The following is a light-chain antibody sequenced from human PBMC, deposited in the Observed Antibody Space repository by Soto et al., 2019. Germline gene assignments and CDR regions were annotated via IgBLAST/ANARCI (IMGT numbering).Light chain of an antibody. CDR3: AAWDDSLSGPV. Sequence: QSVLTQPPSASGTPGQRVTISCSGSSSNIGSNYVYWYQQLPGTAPKLLSYRNNQRPSGVPDRFSGSKSGASASLAISGLRSEDEGDYYCAAWDDSLSGPVFGGGTKLTVL. CDR1: SSNIGSNY. J-gene: IGLJ2*01. CDR2: RNN. V-gene: IGLV1-47*01.